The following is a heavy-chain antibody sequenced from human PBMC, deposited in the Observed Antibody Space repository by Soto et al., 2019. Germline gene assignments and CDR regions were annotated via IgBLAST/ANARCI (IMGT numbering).Heavy chain of an antibody. CDR1: GFPFSSYA. J-gene: IGHJ5*02. CDR3: AKDKISRSAAAASRNWFDP. V-gene: IGHV3-23*01. D-gene: IGHD6-25*01. CDR2: ISSGGDIT. Sequence: GGSLRLSCAASGFPFSSYAMNWVRQAPGKGLEWLSTISSGGDITFYADSVKGRFTISRDNSNNTLFLQMSGLRADDTAVYFCAKDKISRSAAAASRNWFDPWGQGTLVTVSS.